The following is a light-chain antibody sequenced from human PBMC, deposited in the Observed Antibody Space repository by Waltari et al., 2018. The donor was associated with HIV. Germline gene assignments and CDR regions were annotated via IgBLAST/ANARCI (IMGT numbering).Light chain of an antibody. CDR2: GAS. Sequence: EVVLTQSPAILPVSTGDRVTLSCRASQSVNRQLAWYQQKVGQAPRLLIHGASSRAAGIPARFSGSGSGTDFSLTISSLKSEDFAIYYCQQYDNWPYTFGQGTKLDI. V-gene: IGKV3-15*01. CDR3: QQYDNWPYT. CDR1: QSVNRQ. J-gene: IGKJ2*01.